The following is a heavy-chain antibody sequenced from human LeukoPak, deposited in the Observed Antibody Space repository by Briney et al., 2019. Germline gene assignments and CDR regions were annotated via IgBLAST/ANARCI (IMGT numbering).Heavy chain of an antibody. CDR3: ARVRGIPYYDSSGYYFDY. CDR1: GGSISSSSYY. Sequence: PSETLSLTCTVSGGSISSSSYYWGWIRQPPGKGLEWIGSIYYSGSTYYNPSLKSRVTISVDTSKNQFSLKLSSVTAADTAVYYCARVRGIPYYDSSGYYFDYWGQGTLVTVSS. J-gene: IGHJ4*02. V-gene: IGHV4-39*07. D-gene: IGHD3-22*01. CDR2: IYYSGST.